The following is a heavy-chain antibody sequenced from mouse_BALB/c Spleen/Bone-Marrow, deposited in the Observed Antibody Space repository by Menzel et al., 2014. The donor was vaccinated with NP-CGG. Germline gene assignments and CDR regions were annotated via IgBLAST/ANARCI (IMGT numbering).Heavy chain of an antibody. CDR2: IWAGGIT. CDR1: EFSLTTYG. V-gene: IGHV2-9*02. Sequence: QVQLQQSGPGLVAPSQSLSTTCTVSEFSLTTYGVHWVRQPPGKGLEWLGVIWAGGITNYNSALMSRLSISKDNSKSQVFLKMNSLQTDDTAMYYCARGLRLRDYFDYWGQGTTLTVSS. CDR3: ARGLRLRDYFDY. J-gene: IGHJ2*01. D-gene: IGHD1-2*01.